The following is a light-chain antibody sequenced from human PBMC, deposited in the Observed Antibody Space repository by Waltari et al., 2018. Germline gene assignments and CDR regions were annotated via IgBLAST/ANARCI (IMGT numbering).Light chain of an antibody. Sequence: QSALTQPASVSGSPGQSITISCTGTSSDVGGYNYVSWYQQHPGKAPKLMIYDVSKRPSGASNRFSSSKTGNTASLTISGLQAEDESDYYCSAYTSSSTPCVFGTGTKVTVL. CDR1: SSDVGGYNY. V-gene: IGLV2-14*01. CDR3: SAYTSSSTPCV. CDR2: DVS. J-gene: IGLJ1*01.